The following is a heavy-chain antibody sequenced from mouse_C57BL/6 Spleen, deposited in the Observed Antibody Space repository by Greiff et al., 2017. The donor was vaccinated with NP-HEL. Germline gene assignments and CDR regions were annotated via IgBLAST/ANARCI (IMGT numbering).Heavy chain of an antibody. CDR3: ARNYYGSPFAY. D-gene: IGHD1-1*01. CDR1: GFTFSSYT. V-gene: IGHV5-9*01. Sequence: EVQLVESGGGLVKPGGSLKLSCAASGFTFSSYTMSWVRQTPEKRLEWVATISGGGGNTYYPDSVKGRFTISRDNAKNTLYLQMSSLRSEDTALYYCARNYYGSPFAYWGQGTLVTVSA. J-gene: IGHJ3*01. CDR2: ISGGGGNT.